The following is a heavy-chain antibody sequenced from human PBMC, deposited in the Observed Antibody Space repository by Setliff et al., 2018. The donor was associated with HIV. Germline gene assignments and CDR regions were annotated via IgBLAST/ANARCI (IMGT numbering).Heavy chain of an antibody. CDR1: GYTLTSNH. Sequence: ASVKVSCKASGYTLTSNHMHWVRQAPGQGLEWMGIITPIGGGTTYAQTFQDRVTMSRDTSTSTVYMELSSLRSEDTAVYYCAKDGSTYYYGSGSQNWFDPWGQGTLVTVSS. J-gene: IGHJ5*02. V-gene: IGHV1-46*01. CDR3: AKDGSTYYYGSGSQNWFDP. CDR2: ITPIGGGT. D-gene: IGHD3-10*01.